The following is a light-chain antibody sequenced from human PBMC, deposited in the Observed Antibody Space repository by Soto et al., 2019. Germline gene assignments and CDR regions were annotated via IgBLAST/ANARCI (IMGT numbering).Light chain of an antibody. CDR1: QDIKSY. CDR3: QQSYSTLLT. Sequence: DIQMSPSRSSLSASVVDRVTITFRPSQDIKSYLNWYQQKSGKAPKLLIYDASDLETGVPSRFSGSGSGTDFTFTINSLQPEDIATYYCQQSYSTLLTFGGGTKVDIK. CDR2: DAS. V-gene: IGKV1-33*01. J-gene: IGKJ4*01.